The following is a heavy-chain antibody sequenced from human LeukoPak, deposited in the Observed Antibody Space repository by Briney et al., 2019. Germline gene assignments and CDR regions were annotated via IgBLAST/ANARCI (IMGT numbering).Heavy chain of an antibody. D-gene: IGHD1-14*01. J-gene: IGHJ5*02. V-gene: IGHV1-69*04. CDR3: ASPLPKPTHRTSRLDP. Sequence: SVKVSCKASGGTFSSYAISWVRQAPGQGLEWMGRIIPILGIANYAQKFQDRVRITVDTSTTTVYMELSSLRPEDTAVYFCASPLPKPTHRTSRLDPWGQGTLVIVSS. CDR2: IIPILGIA. CDR1: GGTFSSYA.